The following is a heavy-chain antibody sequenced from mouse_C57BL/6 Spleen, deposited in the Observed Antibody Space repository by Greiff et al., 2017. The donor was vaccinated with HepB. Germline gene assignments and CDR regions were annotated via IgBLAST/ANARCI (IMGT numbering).Heavy chain of an antibody. J-gene: IGHJ2*01. CDR1: GYSITSGYY. CDR3: ASLYYGSSWYFDY. Sequence: EVQLQESGPGLVKPSQSLSLTCSVTGYSITSGYYWNWIRQFPGNKLEWMGSISYDGSNNYNPSLKNRISITRDTSKNQFFLKLNSVTTEDTATYYCASLYYGSSWYFDYWGQGTTLTVSS. V-gene: IGHV3-6*01. CDR2: ISYDGSN. D-gene: IGHD1-1*01.